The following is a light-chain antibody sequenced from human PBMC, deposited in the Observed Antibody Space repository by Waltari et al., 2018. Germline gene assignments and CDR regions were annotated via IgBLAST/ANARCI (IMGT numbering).Light chain of an antibody. CDR1: RHINNY. CDR3: QHYDGVPPWT. V-gene: IGKV1-33*01. Sequence: DIQMTQSPSSRSASVGDRVTITCQASRHINNYLNWYQQKPGKAPKLLIYDESTLETGVPSRFSGSGSGTDFVFTISRLQPEDIATYYCQHYDGVPPWTFGQGTRVDFK. J-gene: IGKJ1*01. CDR2: DES.